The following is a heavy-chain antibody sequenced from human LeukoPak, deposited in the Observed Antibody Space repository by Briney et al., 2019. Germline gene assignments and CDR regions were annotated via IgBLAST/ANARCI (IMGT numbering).Heavy chain of an antibody. CDR3: SKDKEGGNYLPHGTFDI. Sequence: GGSLRLSCAASGFTFDDYGMSWVRQAPGKGLEWVSGINWNGGSTGYADSVKGRFTISRDNAKNSLYLQMNSLRAEDMALYYCSKDKEGGNYLPHGTFDIWGQGTMVTVSS. CDR2: INWNGGST. D-gene: IGHD1-26*01. CDR1: GFTFDDYG. J-gene: IGHJ3*02. V-gene: IGHV3-20*04.